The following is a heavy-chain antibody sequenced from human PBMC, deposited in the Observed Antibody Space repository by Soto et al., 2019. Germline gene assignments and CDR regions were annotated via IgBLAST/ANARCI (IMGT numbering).Heavy chain of an antibody. J-gene: IGHJ5*02. CDR2: ISAYTGNT. V-gene: IGHV1-18*04. Sequence: QVQLVQSGAEVKKPGASVKVSCKASGYTFTSYGISWGRQAPGQGLEWMGWISAYTGNTNYAQKLQGRVTMTTDTSTRTADMELRSRRSDDTAVYYCERAPLIAAAAGWFNPWGQGTLVTGSS. CDR3: ERAPLIAAAAGWFNP. CDR1: GYTFTSYG. D-gene: IGHD6-13*01.